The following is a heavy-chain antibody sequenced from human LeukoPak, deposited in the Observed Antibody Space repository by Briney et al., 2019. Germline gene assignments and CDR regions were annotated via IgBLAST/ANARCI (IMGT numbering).Heavy chain of an antibody. CDR2: IRSKAYGGTT. CDR3: TRVRYSSGWYFDY. CDR1: GFTFGDYA. V-gene: IGHV3-49*04. D-gene: IGHD6-19*01. J-gene: IGHJ4*02. Sequence: PGRSLRLSCTASGFTFGDYAMSWVRQAPGKGLEWVGFIRSKAYGGTTEYAASVKGRFTISGDDSKSIAYLQMNSLKTEDTAVYYCTRVRYSSGWYFDYWGQGTLVTVSS.